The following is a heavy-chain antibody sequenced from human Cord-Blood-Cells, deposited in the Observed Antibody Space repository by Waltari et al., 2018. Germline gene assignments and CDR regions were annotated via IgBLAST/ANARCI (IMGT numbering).Heavy chain of an antibody. J-gene: IGHJ4*02. CDR1: GFTFSSYW. V-gene: IGHV3-74*01. D-gene: IGHD6-6*01. Sequence: EVQLVESGGGLVQPGGSLRLSCAASGFTFSSYWMPLVRQAPGKGLVWVSRINSDGSSTSYADSVKGRFTISRDNAKNTLYLQMNSLRAEDTAVYYCARSIAARPDYFDYWGQGTLVTVSS. CDR2: INSDGSST. CDR3: ARSIAARPDYFDY.